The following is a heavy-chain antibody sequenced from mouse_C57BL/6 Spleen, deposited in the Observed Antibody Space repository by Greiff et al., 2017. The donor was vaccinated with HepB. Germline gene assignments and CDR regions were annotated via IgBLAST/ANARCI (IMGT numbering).Heavy chain of an antibody. Sequence: VQLQQPGAELVRPGSSVKLSCKASGYTFTSYWMDWVKQRPGQGLEWIGNIYPSDSETHYNQKFKDKATLTVDKSSSTAYMQLSSLTSEDSAVYYCAREGDYYGSSYEKYYAMDYWGQGTSVTVSS. J-gene: IGHJ4*01. CDR1: GYTFTSYW. CDR3: AREGDYYGSSYEKYYAMDY. V-gene: IGHV1-61*01. D-gene: IGHD1-1*01. CDR2: IYPSDSET.